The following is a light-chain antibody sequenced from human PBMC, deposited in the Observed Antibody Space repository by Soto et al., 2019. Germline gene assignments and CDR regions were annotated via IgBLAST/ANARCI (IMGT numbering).Light chain of an antibody. CDR2: DAS. J-gene: IGKJ1*01. V-gene: IGKV1-5*01. Sequence: DIQMTQSPSTLSASVGDRVTITCRASQSISSWLAWYQQKPGKAPKLLIYDASSLESGVPSRFSGSGSGTEFTLTISSLQPYDFATYYCQQDNSYSETFGQGTKVDIK. CDR3: QQDNSYSET. CDR1: QSISSW.